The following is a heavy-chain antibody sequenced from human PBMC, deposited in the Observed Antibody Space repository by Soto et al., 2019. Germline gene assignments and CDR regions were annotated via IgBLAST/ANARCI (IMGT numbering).Heavy chain of an antibody. V-gene: IGHV4-34*01. CDR2: INHSGST. Sequence: SETLSLTCAVYGGSFSCYYWSWIRQPPGKGLEWIGEINHSGSTNYNPSLKSRVTISVDTSKNQFSLKLSSVTAADTAVYYCARGRILTGYDRVNWFDPWGQGTLVTVSS. CDR1: GGSFSCYY. J-gene: IGHJ5*02. D-gene: IGHD3-9*01. CDR3: ARGRILTGYDRVNWFDP.